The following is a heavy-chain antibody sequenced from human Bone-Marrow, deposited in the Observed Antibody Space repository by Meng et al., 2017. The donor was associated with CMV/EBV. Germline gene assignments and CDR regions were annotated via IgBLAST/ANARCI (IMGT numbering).Heavy chain of an antibody. D-gene: IGHD2-15*01. CDR1: GFTFSNYA. V-gene: IGHV3-23*01. J-gene: IGHJ3*02. CDR3: AKDLCTYCSGGSCYPGAFDI. Sequence: GEYLKIYCAASGFTFSNYAMSWVRQAPGKGLEWVSAITGSGGSTYYADSVKGRFTISRDNSKNTLYLQMNSLRAEDTALYYCAKDLCTYCSGGSCYPGAFDIWGQGTMVTVSS. CDR2: ITGSGGST.